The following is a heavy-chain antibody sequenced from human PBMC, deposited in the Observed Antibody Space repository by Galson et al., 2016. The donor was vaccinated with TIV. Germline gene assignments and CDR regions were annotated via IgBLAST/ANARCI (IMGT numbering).Heavy chain of an antibody. J-gene: IGHJ6*03. D-gene: IGHD2-21*01. CDR1: SGSINSHS. CDR3: AREKLWGGRESGTAADPYSFFLDV. Sequence: SETLSLTCTVSSGSINSHSWSWIRQPAGQGLEWLGRIDVSGSTNYSPSLKSRVAMSEDRSKNQLSLHLMSVTAADTAVYYCAREKLWGGRESGTAADPYSFFLDVWGKGTTVTISS. V-gene: IGHV4-4*07. CDR2: IDVSGST.